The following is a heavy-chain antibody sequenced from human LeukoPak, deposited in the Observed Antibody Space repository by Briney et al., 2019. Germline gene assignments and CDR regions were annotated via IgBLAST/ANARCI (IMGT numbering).Heavy chain of an antibody. CDR3: ARENDYDSSGSFDY. CDR2: IYYSGST. Sequence: SGTLSLTCTVSGGSISSYYWSWIRQPPGKGLEWIGYIYYSGSTNYNPSLKSRVTISVDTSKSQFSLKLSSVTAADTAVYYCARENDYDSSGSFDYWGQGTLVTVSS. CDR1: GGSISSYY. J-gene: IGHJ4*02. V-gene: IGHV4-59*01. D-gene: IGHD3-22*01.